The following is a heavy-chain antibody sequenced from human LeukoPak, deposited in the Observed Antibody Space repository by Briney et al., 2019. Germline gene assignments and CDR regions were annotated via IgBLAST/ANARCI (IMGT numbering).Heavy chain of an antibody. Sequence: GGSLRLSCAASGFTFSSYGMHWVRQAPSKGLEWVAFIRYEGSNKYYADSVKGRFTISRDNSKNTLYLQMNSLKAEDTAVYYCAKGYSYGYVYWGQGTLVTVSS. D-gene: IGHD5-18*01. V-gene: IGHV3-30*02. CDR1: GFTFSSYG. CDR3: AKGYSYGYVY. J-gene: IGHJ4*02. CDR2: IRYEGSNK.